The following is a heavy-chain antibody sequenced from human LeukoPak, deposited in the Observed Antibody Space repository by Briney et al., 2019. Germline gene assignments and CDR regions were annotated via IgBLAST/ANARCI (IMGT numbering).Heavy chain of an antibody. V-gene: IGHV1-8*01. CDR1: GYTFTSYD. J-gene: IGHJ5*02. D-gene: IGHD3-3*01. CDR2: MNPNSGNT. CDR3: ARVYSYYDFWSGSNWFDP. Sequence: ASVKVSFKASGYTFTSYDINWVRQATGPGLEWMGWMNPNSGNTGYAQKFQGRVTMTRNTSISTAYMELSSLRSEDTAVYYCARVYSYYDFWSGSNWFDPWGQGTLVTVSS.